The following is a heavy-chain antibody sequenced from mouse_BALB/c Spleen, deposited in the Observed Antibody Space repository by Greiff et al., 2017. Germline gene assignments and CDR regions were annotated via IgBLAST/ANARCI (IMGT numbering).Heavy chain of an antibody. V-gene: IGHV1-4*01. Sequence: QVHVKQSGAELARPGASVKMSCKASGYTFTSYTMHWVKQRPGQGLEWIGYINPSSGYTNYNQKFKDKATLTADKSSSTAYMQLSSLTSEDSAVYYCARDDYFDYWGQGTTLTVSS. CDR2: INPSSGYT. CDR1: GYTFTSYT. CDR3: ARDDYFDY. J-gene: IGHJ2*01.